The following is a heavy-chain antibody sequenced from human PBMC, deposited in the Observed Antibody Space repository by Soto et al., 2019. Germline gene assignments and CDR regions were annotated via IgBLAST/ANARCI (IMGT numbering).Heavy chain of an antibody. Sequence: QVQVQQSGPRLVKPSETLSLTCTVSSGPTRSHNWGWIRQSPGRGLEWIGYVYSTGGTSYNPSLNSRATISADTPTHHISPTLSSVTVADTANYYCVRQGIDYLHGLVDVWGQGTAVSVPS. CDR2: VYSTGGT. V-gene: IGHV4-59*08. J-gene: IGHJ6*02. CDR1: SGPTRSHN. CDR3: VRQGIDYLHGLVDV. D-gene: IGHD1-26*01.